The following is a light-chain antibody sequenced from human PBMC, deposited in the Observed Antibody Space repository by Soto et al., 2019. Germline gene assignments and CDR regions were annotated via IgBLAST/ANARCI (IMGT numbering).Light chain of an antibody. J-gene: IGKJ1*01. V-gene: IGKV3-15*01. CDR1: QSLGDN. CDR2: SAS. CDR3: QQYNNWPPWT. Sequence: EIVMTQSPATLSVSPGERATLFCRASQSLGDNIAWYQHRLGQAPRLLIHSASIRATGIPAKFSGSGSGTEFPLTISRLQSEDIAVYYCQQYNNWPPWTFGQGTKVELK.